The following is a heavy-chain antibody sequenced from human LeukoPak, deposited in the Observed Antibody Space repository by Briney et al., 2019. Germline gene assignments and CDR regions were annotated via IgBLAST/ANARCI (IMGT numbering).Heavy chain of an antibody. V-gene: IGHV3-74*03. D-gene: IGHD1-26*01. J-gene: IGHJ4*02. Sequence: HPGGSLRLSCAASGFTFSSNWMHWIRQAPGKGLLWVSRINGDGSSTLYADSVKGRFTISRDNAKNTLYLQMNSLRAEDTAVYYCAKDLFAGWAVGTTLFDYWGQGTLVTVSS. CDR1: GFTFSSNW. CDR2: INGDGSST. CDR3: AKDLFAGWAVGTTLFDY.